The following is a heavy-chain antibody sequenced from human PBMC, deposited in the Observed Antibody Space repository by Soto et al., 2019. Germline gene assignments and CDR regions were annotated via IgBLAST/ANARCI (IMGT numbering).Heavy chain of an antibody. V-gene: IGHV1-18*01. CDR3: ATYDYGDYFGGNDAFDI. CDR2: ISAYNGNT. Sequence: QVQLVQSGAEVKKPGASVKGSCKASGYTFTSYGISWVRQAPGQGLEWMGWISAYNGNTNYAQKLQGRITRTTDPSTSQDSMALRSLRSDDTAVYYCATYDYGDYFGGNDAFDIWGQGTMVTVSS. J-gene: IGHJ3*02. CDR1: GYTFTSYG. D-gene: IGHD4-17*01.